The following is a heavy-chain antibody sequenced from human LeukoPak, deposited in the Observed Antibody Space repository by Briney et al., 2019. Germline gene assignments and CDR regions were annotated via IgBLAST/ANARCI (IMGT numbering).Heavy chain of an antibody. Sequence: PGGSLRLSCAASGFTFSSYSMNWVRQAPGKGLEWVSSISSSSSYIYYADSVKGRFTISRDNAKNSLYLQMNSLRAEDTAVYYCAKGERTITMIVVVTLIDYWGQGTLVTVSS. CDR1: GFTFSSYS. CDR3: AKGERTITMIVVVTLIDY. J-gene: IGHJ4*02. D-gene: IGHD3-22*01. CDR2: ISSSSSYI. V-gene: IGHV3-21*01.